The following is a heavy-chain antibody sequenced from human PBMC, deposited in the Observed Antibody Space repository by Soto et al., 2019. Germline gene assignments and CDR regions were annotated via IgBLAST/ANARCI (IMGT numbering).Heavy chain of an antibody. J-gene: IGHJ4*02. Sequence: EGSLRLSCAASPFSFSSYAMHWVRQAPGKGLEWSGSSSYGGTNKYNAGSGKGRFTISRDTSENTLYLQLNNLRPEDTAVFYCASAGGGGFNWNFFFGYWGLGTRVAVGS. V-gene: IGHV3-30*04. CDR1: PFSFSSYA. D-gene: IGHD1-1*01. CDR3: ASAGGGGFNWNFFFGY. CDR2: SSYGGTNK.